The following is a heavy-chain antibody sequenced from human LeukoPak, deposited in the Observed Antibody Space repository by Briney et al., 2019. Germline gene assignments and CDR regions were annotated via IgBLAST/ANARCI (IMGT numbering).Heavy chain of an antibody. Sequence: PGRSLRLSCAASGVTFSDYAMHWVRQAPGQGLEWVAVISFAASSKYYADSVKGRFTISRDNSKNTLYLQMHSLRAADTAMYYCARQRGGSSWYLTDYWGQGTLVTVSS. CDR3: ARQRGGSSWYLTDY. CDR2: ISFAASSK. CDR1: GVTFSDYA. J-gene: IGHJ4*02. D-gene: IGHD6-13*01. V-gene: IGHV3-30-3*01.